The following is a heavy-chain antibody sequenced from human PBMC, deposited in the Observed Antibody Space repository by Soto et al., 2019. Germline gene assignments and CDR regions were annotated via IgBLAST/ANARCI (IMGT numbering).Heavy chain of an antibody. CDR1: GYSFTTYW. Sequence: GESLKISCKGSGYSFTTYWIGWVRQMPGKGLEWMGIIYPGDSDTRYSPSFQGQVTISADKSISTAYLQWSSLKASDTAMYYCARRRGSGSYSVYGMDVWGQGTTVTVSS. CDR3: ARRRGSGSYSVYGMDV. J-gene: IGHJ6*02. D-gene: IGHD3-10*01. CDR2: IYPGDSDT. V-gene: IGHV5-51*01.